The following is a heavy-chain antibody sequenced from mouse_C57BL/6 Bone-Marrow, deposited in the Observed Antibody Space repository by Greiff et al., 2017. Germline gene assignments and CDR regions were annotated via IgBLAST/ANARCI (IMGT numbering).Heavy chain of an antibody. CDR3: ASLMTTVVANWYFDV. CDR2: IDPSDSYT. D-gene: IGHD1-1*01. CDR1: GYTFTSYW. Sequence: QVQLQQPGAELVMPGASVKLSCKASGYTFTSYWMHWVKQRPGQGLEWIGEIDPSDSYTNYNQKFKGKSTLTVDKSSSTAYMQLSSLTSEDSAVSYGASLMTTVVANWYFDVWGTGTTVTVTA. V-gene: IGHV1-69*01. J-gene: IGHJ1*03.